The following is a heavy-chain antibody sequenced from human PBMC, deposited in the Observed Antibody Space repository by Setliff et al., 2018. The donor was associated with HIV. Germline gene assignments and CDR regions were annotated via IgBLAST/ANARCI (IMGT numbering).Heavy chain of an antibody. J-gene: IGHJ3*02. CDR1: GGSISSYY. D-gene: IGHD1-26*01. CDR2: IYTSGST. Sequence: SETLSLTCTVSGGSISSYYWSWIRQPAGKGLEWIGRIYTSGSTNYNPSLKSLVTMSVDTSKNQFSLKLSSVTAADTSVYYCARGGGSPHRFAFDIWGQGTMVTVSS. V-gene: IGHV4-4*07. CDR3: ARGGGSPHRFAFDI.